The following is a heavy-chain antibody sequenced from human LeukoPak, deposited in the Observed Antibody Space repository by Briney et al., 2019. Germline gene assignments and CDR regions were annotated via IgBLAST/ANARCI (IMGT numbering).Heavy chain of an antibody. CDR3: ASDIKRGYSYGSPTDGFDI. CDR1: GFTFSSYW. Sequence: GGSLRLSCAASGFTFSSYWMSWVRQAPGKGLEWVANIKQDGSEKYYVDSVKGRFTISRDNAKNSLYLQMNSLRGEDTAVYYCASDIKRGYSYGSPTDGFDIWGQGTMVTVSS. CDR2: IKQDGSEK. V-gene: IGHV3-7*01. D-gene: IGHD5-18*01. J-gene: IGHJ3*02.